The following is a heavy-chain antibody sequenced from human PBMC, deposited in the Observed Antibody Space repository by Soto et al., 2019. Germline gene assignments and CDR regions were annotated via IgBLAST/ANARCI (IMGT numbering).Heavy chain of an antibody. CDR3: ARQAYVAVAADEDWFDP. V-gene: IGHV3-30*03. D-gene: IGHD6-19*01. Sequence: PGGSLRLSCAASGFTFSSYGMHWVRQAPGKGLEWVAVISYDGSNKYYADSVKGRFTISRDNSKNTLYLQMNSLRAEDTAVYYCARQAYVAVAADEDWFDPWGQGTLVTVSS. CDR1: GFTFSSYG. CDR2: ISYDGSNK. J-gene: IGHJ5*02.